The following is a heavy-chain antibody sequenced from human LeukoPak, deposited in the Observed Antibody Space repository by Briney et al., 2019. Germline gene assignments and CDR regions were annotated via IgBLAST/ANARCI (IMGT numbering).Heavy chain of an antibody. CDR3: ARDAWDCSSTSCSKVLDY. CDR2: ISSSSSYI. J-gene: IGHJ4*02. D-gene: IGHD2-2*01. Sequence: GGSLRLSCAASGFTFSSYSMDWVRQAPGKGLEWVSSISSSSSYIYYADSVKGRFTISRDNAKNSLYLQMNSLRAEDTAVYYCARDAWDCSSTSCSKVLDYWGQGTLVTVSS. V-gene: IGHV3-21*01. CDR1: GFTFSSYS.